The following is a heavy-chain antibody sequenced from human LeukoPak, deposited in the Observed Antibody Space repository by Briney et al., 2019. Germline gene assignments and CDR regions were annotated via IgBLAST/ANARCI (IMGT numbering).Heavy chain of an antibody. Sequence: SETLSLTCTVSGGSISSSSYYWGWIRQPPGKGLEWIGSIYYSGRTYYNPSLESRVTISVDTSKNQFSLKLTSVTAADTAVYYCARRGRPSGPFDYWGQGTLVTVSS. CDR3: ARRGRPSGPFDY. CDR1: GGSISSSSYY. V-gene: IGHV4-39*01. D-gene: IGHD2-15*01. CDR2: IYYSGRT. J-gene: IGHJ4*02.